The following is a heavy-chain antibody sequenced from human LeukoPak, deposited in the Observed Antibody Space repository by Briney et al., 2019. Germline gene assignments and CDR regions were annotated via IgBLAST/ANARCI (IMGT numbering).Heavy chain of an antibody. Sequence: ASVKVSCKASGYTFTSYYMHWVRQAPGQGLEWMGIINPSGGSTSCAQKFQGRVTMTRDTSTSTVYMELSSLRSEDTAVYYCARDKSVLRHYGSGSYVGYWGQGTLVTVSS. CDR3: ARDKSVLRHYGSGSYVGY. CDR1: GYTFTSYY. CDR2: INPSGGST. J-gene: IGHJ4*02. V-gene: IGHV1-46*01. D-gene: IGHD3-10*01.